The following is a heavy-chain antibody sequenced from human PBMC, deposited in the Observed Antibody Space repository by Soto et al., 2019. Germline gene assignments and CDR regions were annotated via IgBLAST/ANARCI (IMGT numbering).Heavy chain of an antibody. Sequence: PSETLSLTCTVSGASISSGGYYWSWIRQHPGKGLEWIGYIHNSGSTNHNPSLKSRVTISLDTSQNQFSLKMTSATAADTAEYFCATAASSGYYLNSWGQGTLVTVSS. CDR2: IHNSGST. V-gene: IGHV4-31*03. D-gene: IGHD3-22*01. J-gene: IGHJ4*02. CDR1: GASISSGGYY. CDR3: ATAASSGYYLNS.